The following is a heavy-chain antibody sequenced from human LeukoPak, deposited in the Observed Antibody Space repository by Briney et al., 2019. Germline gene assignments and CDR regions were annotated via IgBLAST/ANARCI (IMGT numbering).Heavy chain of an antibody. Sequence: SETLSLTCTVSGGSISSSSYYWGWIRQPPGKGLGWIGYIYHSGSTYYNPSLKSRVTISVDRSKNQFSLKLSSVTAADTAMYYCARENYYGSGSTSGFDYWGQGSLVTVSS. V-gene: IGHV4-39*07. CDR2: IYHSGST. CDR3: ARENYYGSGSTSGFDY. CDR1: GGSISSSSYY. J-gene: IGHJ4*02. D-gene: IGHD3-10*01.